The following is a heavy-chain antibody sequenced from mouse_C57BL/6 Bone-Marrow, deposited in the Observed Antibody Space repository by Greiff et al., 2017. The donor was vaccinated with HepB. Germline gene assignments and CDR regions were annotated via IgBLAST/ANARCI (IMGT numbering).Heavy chain of an antibody. CDR1: GYTFTSYW. J-gene: IGHJ2*01. Sequence: QVQLQQSGAELVKPGASVKLSCKASGYTFTSYWMHWVKQRPGQGLEWIGMIHPNSGSTNYNEKFKSKATLTVDKSSSTAYMQLSSLTSEDSAVYYCAREGGYYYGYFDYWGQGTTLTVSS. V-gene: IGHV1-64*01. D-gene: IGHD1-1*01. CDR2: IHPNSGST. CDR3: AREGGYYYGYFDY.